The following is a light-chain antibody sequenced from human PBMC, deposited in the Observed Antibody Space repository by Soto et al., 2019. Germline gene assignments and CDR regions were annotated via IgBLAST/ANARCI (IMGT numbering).Light chain of an antibody. Sequence: QSVLTQPPSASGPPGQSVTISCTGTSSDIGGYNFVSWYQQYPGKVPKLTIYEVNKRPSGVPDRFSGSKSGNTASLTVSGLQAEDEADYYCSSYAGSNSWVFGGGTQLTVL. J-gene: IGLJ3*02. V-gene: IGLV2-8*01. CDR1: SSDIGGYNF. CDR2: EVN. CDR3: SSYAGSNSWV.